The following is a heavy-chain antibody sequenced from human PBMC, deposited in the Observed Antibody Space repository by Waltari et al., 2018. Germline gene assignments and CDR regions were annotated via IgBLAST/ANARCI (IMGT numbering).Heavy chain of an antibody. CDR3: ARGNDFWSGYTDAFDI. J-gene: IGHJ3*02. V-gene: IGHV4-34*01. CDR1: GGSFSGSY. CDR2: VNHSGSP. Sequence: QVQLQQWGAGLLKPSETLSLTCAVHGGSFSGSYWSWIRQPPGKGLEWIGEVNHSGSPNYNPSLKSRVTISVDTSKNQFSLKLTSLTAADTAVYYCARGNDFWSGYTDAFDIWGQGTMVTVSS. D-gene: IGHD3-3*01.